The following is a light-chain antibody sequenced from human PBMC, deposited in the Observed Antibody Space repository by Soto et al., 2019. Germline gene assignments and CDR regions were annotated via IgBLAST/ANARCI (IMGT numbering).Light chain of an antibody. Sequence: EIWMTQSPATLSVSPGERATLSCGGSQSISSKLAWYQQKPGQAPRLLMFRTSSRATGFPARFSGSGSGTEFNLTISSLKSEDFGVYYCQQYNNWPSATFGGGTKVDIK. CDR3: QQYNNWPSAT. CDR2: RTS. CDR1: QSISSK. V-gene: IGKV3-15*01. J-gene: IGKJ4*01.